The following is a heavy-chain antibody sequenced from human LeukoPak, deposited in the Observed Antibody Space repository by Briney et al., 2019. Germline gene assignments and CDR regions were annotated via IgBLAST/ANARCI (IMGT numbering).Heavy chain of an antibody. J-gene: IGHJ4*02. D-gene: IGHD6-6*01. CDR2: ISGSGGST. V-gene: IGHV3-23*01. CDR3: AKELVEYSSSGFDY. CDR1: GFTFSSYA. Sequence: QPGGSLRLSCAASGFTFSSYAMSWVRHAPGKGLEWVSAISGSGGSTYYADSVKGRFTISRDNSKNTLYLQMNSPRAEDTAVYYCAKELVEYSSSGFDYWGQGTLVTVPS.